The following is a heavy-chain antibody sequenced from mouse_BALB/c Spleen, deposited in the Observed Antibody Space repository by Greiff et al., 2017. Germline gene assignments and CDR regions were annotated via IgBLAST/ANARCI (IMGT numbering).Heavy chain of an antibody. Sequence: VQLQQSGGDLVKPGGSLKLSCAASGFTFSSYGMSWVRQTPDKRLEWVATISSGGSYTYYPDSVKGRFTISRDNAKNTLYLQMSSLKSEDTAMYYCARGDWYFDVWGAGTTVTVSS. CDR1: GFTFSSYG. CDR2: ISSGGSYT. CDR3: ARGDWYFDV. V-gene: IGHV5-6*01. J-gene: IGHJ1*01.